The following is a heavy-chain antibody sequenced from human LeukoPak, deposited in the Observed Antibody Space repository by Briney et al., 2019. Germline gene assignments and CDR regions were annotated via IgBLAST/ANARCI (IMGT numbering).Heavy chain of an antibody. CDR2: INNSGSN. D-gene: IGHD3-10*01. CDR3: AISTGAMVRRVTFDY. CDR1: GGSFSGYY. Sequence: SETLSLTCAVYGGSFSGYYWSWIRQPPGKGLEWIGEINNSGSNKYNPSPKSRVTISVDTSKNQFSLKLSSVTAADTAVYYCAISTGAMVRRVTFDYWGQGTLVTVSS. J-gene: IGHJ4*02. V-gene: IGHV4-34*01.